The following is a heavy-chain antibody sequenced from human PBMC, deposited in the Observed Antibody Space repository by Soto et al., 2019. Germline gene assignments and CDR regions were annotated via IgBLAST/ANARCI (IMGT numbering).Heavy chain of an antibody. Sequence: SVKVSCKASGGTFSSYAISWVRQAPGQGLEWMGGIIPIFGTANYAQKFQGRVTITADESTSTAYMELSSLRSEDTAVYYCATYYYDSSGSRAGAFDIWGQGTMVTVSS. CDR2: IIPIFGTA. CDR3: ATYYYDSSGSRAGAFDI. J-gene: IGHJ3*02. CDR1: GGTFSSYA. V-gene: IGHV1-69*13. D-gene: IGHD3-22*01.